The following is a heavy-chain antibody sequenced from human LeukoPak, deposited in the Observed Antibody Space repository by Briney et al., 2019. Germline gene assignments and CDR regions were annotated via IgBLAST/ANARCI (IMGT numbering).Heavy chain of an antibody. J-gene: IGHJ4*02. CDR2: ISYDGSKK. Sequence: PWGALRLSCAASGFIFSNYGMHWVRQAPGKGLEWVAVISYDGSKKYYADSVKGRFTISRDNSKNTLYLQMNSLRAEDTAVYYCAKEGYNMGFDYWGQGTLVTVSS. CDR1: GFIFSNYG. V-gene: IGHV3-30*18. D-gene: IGHD1-14*01. CDR3: AKEGYNMGFDY.